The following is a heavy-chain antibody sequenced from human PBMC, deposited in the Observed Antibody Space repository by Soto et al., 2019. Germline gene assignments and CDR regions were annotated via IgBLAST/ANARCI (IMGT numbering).Heavy chain of an antibody. V-gene: IGHV4-39*01. CDR1: GGSISSSSYY. CDR3: ARSLRFLEWLYYYYGMDV. J-gene: IGHJ6*02. Sequence: SETLSLTCTVSGGSISSSSYYWGWIRQPPGKGLEWIGSIYYSGSTYYNPSLKSRVTISVDTSKNQFPLKLSSVTAADTAVYYCARSLRFLEWLYYYYGMDVWGQGTTVTVSS. CDR2: IYYSGST. D-gene: IGHD3-3*01.